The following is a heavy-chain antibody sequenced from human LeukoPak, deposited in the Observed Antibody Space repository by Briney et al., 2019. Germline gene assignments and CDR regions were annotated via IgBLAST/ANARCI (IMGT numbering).Heavy chain of an antibody. CDR1: GFTFSSYW. D-gene: IGHD4-17*01. CDR2: IKQDGSEK. J-gene: IGHJ6*03. Sequence: GGSLRLSCAASGFTFSSYWMSWVRQAPGKGLEWVANIKQDGSEKYYVDSVKGRFTISRDNAKNSLYLQMNSLRVEDTAVYYCARDRPSYGDYWSYYYYMDVWGKGTTVTVSS. V-gene: IGHV3-7*01. CDR3: ARDRPSYGDYWSYYYYMDV.